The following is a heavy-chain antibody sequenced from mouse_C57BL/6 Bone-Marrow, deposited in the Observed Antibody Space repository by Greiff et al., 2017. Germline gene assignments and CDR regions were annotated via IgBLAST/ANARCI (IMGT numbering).Heavy chain of an antibody. J-gene: IGHJ4*01. V-gene: IGHV1-69*01. Sequence: QVQLKQPGAELVMPGASVKLSCKASGYTFTSYWMHWVKQRPGQGLEWIGDIDPSDSYTNYNQKFKGKSTLTVDKSSSTAYMQLSSLTSEDSAVYYCARGIPYYYGSSRYAMDYWGQGTSVTVSS. CDR3: ARGIPYYYGSSRYAMDY. CDR2: IDPSDSYT. CDR1: GYTFTSYW. D-gene: IGHD1-1*01.